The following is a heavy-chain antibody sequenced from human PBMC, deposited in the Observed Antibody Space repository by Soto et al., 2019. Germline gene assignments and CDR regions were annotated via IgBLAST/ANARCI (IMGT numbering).Heavy chain of an antibody. CDR1: GFTFSNYA. D-gene: IGHD4-17*01. J-gene: IGHJ4*02. CDR2: ISYNNGNKK. CDR3: ARDKRDSYGDYVDY. Sequence: GGSLRLSCAASGFTFSNYALHWVRQAPGKGLEWVAVISYNNGNKKYYADSVKGRFTISRDNSKSTLYLQTNSLRAEDTAVYYCARDKRDSYGDYVDYWGQGTLVTVSS. V-gene: IGHV3-30-3*01.